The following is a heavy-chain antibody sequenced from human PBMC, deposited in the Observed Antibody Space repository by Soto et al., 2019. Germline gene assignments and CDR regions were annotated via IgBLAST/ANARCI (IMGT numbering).Heavy chain of an antibody. Sequence: GGSLRLSCAASGFTFSSYAMSWVRQAPGKGLEWVSAISGSGSSTYHADSVKGQFTISRDNSKNTLYLQMNGLRAEDTAVYYCAKDLYSSSWPIFDYWGQGTLVTVSS. D-gene: IGHD6-13*01. CDR1: GFTFSSYA. CDR2: ISGSGSST. J-gene: IGHJ4*02. CDR3: AKDLYSSSWPIFDY. V-gene: IGHV3-23*01.